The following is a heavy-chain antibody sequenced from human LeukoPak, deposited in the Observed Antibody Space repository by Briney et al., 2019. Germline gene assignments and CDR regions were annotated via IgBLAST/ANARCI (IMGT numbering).Heavy chain of an antibody. J-gene: IGHJ6*02. D-gene: IGHD7-27*01. CDR1: GFTFSSYG. V-gene: IGHV3-30*18. CDR3: AKVGNDYYYGMDV. Sequence: GRSLRLSRAASGFTFSSYGMHWVRQAPGKGLEWVAVISYDGSNKYYADPVKGRFTISRDNSKNTLYLQMNSLRAEDTAVYYCAKVGNDYYYGMDVWGQGTTVTVSS. CDR2: ISYDGSNK.